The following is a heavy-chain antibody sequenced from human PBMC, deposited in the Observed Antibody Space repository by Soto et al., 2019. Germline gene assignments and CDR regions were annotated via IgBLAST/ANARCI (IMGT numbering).Heavy chain of an antibody. CDR1: GFTFSSYA. V-gene: IGHV3-23*01. Sequence: SGGSLRLSCAASGFTFSSYAMSWVRQAPWKGLEWVSAVSGSGGSTYYADSVKGRVTISRDNSKNTLYLQMNNLRAEDTAVYYCAKDNCISTSCYRLYNWFDPWGQGTLVTVSS. D-gene: IGHD2-2*01. CDR2: VSGSGGST. CDR3: AKDNCISTSCYRLYNWFDP. J-gene: IGHJ5*02.